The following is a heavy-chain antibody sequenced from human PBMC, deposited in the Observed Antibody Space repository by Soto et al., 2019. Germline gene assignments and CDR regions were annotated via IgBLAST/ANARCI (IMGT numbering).Heavy chain of an antibody. CDR2: IIPLFGTA. CDR3: ATKLPKYYYYYYGMDV. J-gene: IGHJ6*02. D-gene: IGHD6-6*01. Sequence: QVQLVQSGAEVKKPGSSVKVSCKASGGTFSSYAISWVRQAPGHGLEWMGGIIPLFGTANYAQKFQGRVTITADESTSTAYMELSSMRSEDTAVYYCATKLPKYYYYYYGMDVWGQGTTVTVSS. CDR1: GGTFSSYA. V-gene: IGHV1-69*01.